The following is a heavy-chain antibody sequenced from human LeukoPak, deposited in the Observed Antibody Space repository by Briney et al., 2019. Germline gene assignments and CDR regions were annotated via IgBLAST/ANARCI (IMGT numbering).Heavy chain of an antibody. Sequence: GASVKVSCKTSGYTFTGYYMHWVRQAPGQGLEWMGWINPNSGGTNYAQKFQGRVTMTRDTSISTVYMELSSLRSEDTAVYYCARDHSGYYGYWGQGTLVTVSS. V-gene: IGHV1-2*02. D-gene: IGHD3-22*01. J-gene: IGHJ4*02. CDR1: GYTFTGYY. CDR3: ARDHSGYYGY. CDR2: INPNSGGT.